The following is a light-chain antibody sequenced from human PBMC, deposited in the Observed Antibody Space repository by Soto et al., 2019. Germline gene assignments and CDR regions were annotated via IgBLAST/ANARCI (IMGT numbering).Light chain of an antibody. CDR1: QSISVH. CDR3: QQSYITPYT. CDR2: AAS. V-gene: IGKV1-39*01. J-gene: IGKJ2*01. Sequence: DIQMTQSPSSLSASVRDTVTITCRASQSISVHLNWYQQKPGEVPTLLLYAASNLHSGVPSRFSGSGSETDFALTISSLQPEDFATYYCQQSYITPYTFGLGTRLEIK.